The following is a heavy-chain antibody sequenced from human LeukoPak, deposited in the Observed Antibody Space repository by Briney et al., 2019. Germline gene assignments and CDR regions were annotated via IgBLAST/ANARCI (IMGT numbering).Heavy chain of an antibody. Sequence: PSETLSLTCTVSGGSISSRSFYWGWIRQPPGKGLEWIASIYYSGNTHYNPSLRSRVTISVDTSTNQFSLKLSSVTAADTAVYYCARHFHGSGYVDDFWGQGTLVTVSS. J-gene: IGHJ4*02. CDR2: IYYSGNT. CDR3: ARHFHGSGYVDDF. CDR1: GGSISSRSFY. D-gene: IGHD5-12*01. V-gene: IGHV4-39*01.